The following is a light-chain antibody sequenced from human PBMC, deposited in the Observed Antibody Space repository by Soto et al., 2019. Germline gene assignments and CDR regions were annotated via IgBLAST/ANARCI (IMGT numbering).Light chain of an antibody. J-gene: IGKJ4*01. V-gene: IGKV3-11*01. CDR1: QTISNS. CDR2: DSS. CDR3: QQRNSWPPPT. Sequence: EIALTQSPATLSLSLGERATLSCRASQTISNSLAWYQEKPGQAPRLLIYDSSNRATGIPPRFSGSGSGTDFTLTISSLEPEDFAVYYCQQRNSWPPPTFGGGTRVEI.